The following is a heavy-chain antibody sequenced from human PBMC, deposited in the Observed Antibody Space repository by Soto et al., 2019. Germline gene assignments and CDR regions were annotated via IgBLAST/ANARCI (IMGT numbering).Heavy chain of an antibody. CDR2: IIPIFGTA. V-gene: IGHV1-69*01. J-gene: IGHJ4*02. D-gene: IGHD6-13*01. CDR3: ARDHPREAAAGTYFDY. Sequence: QVQLVQSGAEVKKPGSSVKVSCKASGGPFSSYPISWLRRAPGQGLDWRGGIIPIFGTANYAQKFQGRVTITADESTSTAYMELSSLRSEDTAVYYCARDHPREAAAGTYFDYWGQGTLVTVSS. CDR1: GGPFSSYP.